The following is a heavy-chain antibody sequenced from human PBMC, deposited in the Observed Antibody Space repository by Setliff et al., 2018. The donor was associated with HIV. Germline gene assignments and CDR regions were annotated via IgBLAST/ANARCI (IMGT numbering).Heavy chain of an antibody. CDR3: ARDSGTVVGATGPGY. D-gene: IGHD1-26*01. Sequence: PGGSLRLSCEASGFTLRSYAMYWVRQAPGKGLEWVAGLSGAGATTYYLESVKGRFTSSRDNAKNLLYLQMNSLRADDTAVYYCARDSGTVVGATGPGYWGQGTLVTVSS. CDR1: GFTLRSYA. V-gene: IGHV3-48*03. CDR2: LSGAGATT. J-gene: IGHJ4*02.